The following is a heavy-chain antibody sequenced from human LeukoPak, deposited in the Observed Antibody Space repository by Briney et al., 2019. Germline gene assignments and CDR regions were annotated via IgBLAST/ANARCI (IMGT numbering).Heavy chain of an antibody. J-gene: IGHJ5*02. Sequence: ASVKVSCKASGYTFTGYYMHWVRQAPGQVLEWMGWINPNSGGTNYAQKFQGRVTMTRDTSISTAYMELSRLRSDDTAVYYCARDAKDIVVVPAAIGNWFDPWGQGTLVTVSS. V-gene: IGHV1-2*02. D-gene: IGHD2-2*02. CDR3: ARDAKDIVVVPAAIGNWFDP. CDR1: GYTFTGYY. CDR2: INPNSGGT.